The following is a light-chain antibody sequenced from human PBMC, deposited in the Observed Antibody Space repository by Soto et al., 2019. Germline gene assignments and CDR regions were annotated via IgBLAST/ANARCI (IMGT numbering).Light chain of an antibody. Sequence: EIVMTQSPATLSVSPGERATLSGRPSQSVSSNLAWYQQKPGQTPKLLIYVASTSATGIPARFSGSGSGTEFTLTSGSLQSEDFAVYYSQQYNVWPLTFGGGTKVEFK. CDR2: VAS. CDR1: QSVSSN. V-gene: IGKV3-15*01. CDR3: QQYNVWPLT. J-gene: IGKJ4*01.